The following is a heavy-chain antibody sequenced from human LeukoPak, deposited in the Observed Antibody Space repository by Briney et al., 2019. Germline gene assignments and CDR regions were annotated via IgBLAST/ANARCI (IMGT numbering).Heavy chain of an antibody. Sequence: EASVKVSCKTPGYTFTGYYMHWVRQAPGQGLEWMGWINPNSGGTNYAQRFQGRVTMTRDTSMSTAYMELSRLRSDDSAVYYCARYFYDSSGSSSDAFDIWGQGTMVTVSS. D-gene: IGHD3-22*01. J-gene: IGHJ3*02. V-gene: IGHV1-2*02. CDR2: INPNSGGT. CDR3: ARYFYDSSGSSSDAFDI. CDR1: GYTFTGYY.